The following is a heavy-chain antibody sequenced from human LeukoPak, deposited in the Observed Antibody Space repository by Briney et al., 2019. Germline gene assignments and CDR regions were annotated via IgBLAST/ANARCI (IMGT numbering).Heavy chain of an antibody. D-gene: IGHD2-8*01. CDR2: TSTYNGNT. CDR1: GYTFTSFG. Sequence: ASVKVSCKASGYTFTSFGFSWVRQAPGQGLEWMGWTSTYNGNTNYAQKLQGRVTMTTDTSTSTAYMELRSLRSDDTAVYYCAGGGGCANGVCYTPPDYWGQGTLVTVSS. J-gene: IGHJ4*02. V-gene: IGHV1-18*01. CDR3: AGGGGCANGVCYTPPDY.